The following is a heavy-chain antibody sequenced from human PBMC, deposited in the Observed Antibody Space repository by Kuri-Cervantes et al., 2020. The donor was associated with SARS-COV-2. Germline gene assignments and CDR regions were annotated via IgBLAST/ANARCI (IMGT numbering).Heavy chain of an antibody. CDR2: ISSSGSTI. D-gene: IGHD3-22*01. V-gene: IGHV3-11*04. Sequence: GGSLRLSCAASGFTFSDYYMSWIRQAPGKGLEWVSYISSSGSTIYYADSVKGRFTISRDNAKNPLYLQMNSLRAEDTAVYYCASSYYYDSSGYIFDYWGQGTLVTVSS. J-gene: IGHJ4*02. CDR3: ASSYYYDSSGYIFDY. CDR1: GFTFSDYY.